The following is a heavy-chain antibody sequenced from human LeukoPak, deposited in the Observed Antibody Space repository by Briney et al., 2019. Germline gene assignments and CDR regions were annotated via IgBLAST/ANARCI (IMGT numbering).Heavy chain of an antibody. CDR1: GGSISSSNYY. Sequence: SETLSLTCTVSGGSISSSNYYWAWIRQPPGRGLEGIWSIYHNGGTYSPASLKCRVSISVDTSKNKFYVRVISVTAADTAVYYCARPTKDTAVQGYAYWGQGILVTVAS. D-gene: IGHD2-2*01. J-gene: IGHJ4*02. V-gene: IGHV4-39*01. CDR3: ARPTKDTAVQGYAY. CDR2: IYHNGGT.